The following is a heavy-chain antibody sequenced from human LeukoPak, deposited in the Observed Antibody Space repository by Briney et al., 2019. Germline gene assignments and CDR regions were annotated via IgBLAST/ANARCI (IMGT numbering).Heavy chain of an antibody. D-gene: IGHD3-9*01. Sequence: ASVKVFCKASGYTFTDYYILWVRKAPGQGLEWMGWINPNSGGTNYAQKFQGRVSMTRDTSISTAYMELSRLRSDDTAVYYCARNDILTADDYWGQGTLVTVSS. CDR2: INPNSGGT. J-gene: IGHJ4*02. CDR3: ARNDILTADDY. CDR1: GYTFTDYY. V-gene: IGHV1-2*02.